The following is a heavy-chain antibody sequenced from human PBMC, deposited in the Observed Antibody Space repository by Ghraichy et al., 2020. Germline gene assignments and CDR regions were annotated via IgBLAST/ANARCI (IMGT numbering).Heavy chain of an antibody. CDR2: IRSSGT. CDR1: GFTFSSFG. D-gene: IGHD1-14*01. CDR3: VKTRGPEAAHPDY. V-gene: IGHV3-23*01. Sequence: GGSLRLSCAASGFTFSSFGMTWVRQAPGKGLEWVSNIRSSGTYYADSVEGRFTISRDNSKNTLYLQMNSLTAEDTAIYYCVKTRGPEAAHPDYWGQGTVVTVSS. J-gene: IGHJ4*02.